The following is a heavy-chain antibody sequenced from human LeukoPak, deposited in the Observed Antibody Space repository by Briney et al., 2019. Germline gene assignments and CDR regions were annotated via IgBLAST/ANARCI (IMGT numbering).Heavy chain of an antibody. CDR1: GFTFSSYS. Sequence: AGGSLRLSCAASGFTFSSYSMNWVRQAPGKGLEWVSSISSSSTYIYYADSVKGRFTISRDNAKNSLYLQMNSLRAEDTALYYCAKGQGSGSYYNNWGQGTLVTVSS. D-gene: IGHD3-10*01. CDR3: AKGQGSGSYYNN. J-gene: IGHJ4*02. CDR2: ISSSSTYI. V-gene: IGHV3-21*04.